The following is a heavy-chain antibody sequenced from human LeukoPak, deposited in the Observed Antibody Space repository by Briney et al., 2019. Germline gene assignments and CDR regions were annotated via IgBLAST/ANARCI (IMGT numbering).Heavy chain of an antibody. CDR2: INANSGTT. CDR1: GFAFSFYA. CDR3: AKPVSGGLVVTADWFHP. Sequence: GGSLRLSCAASGFAFSFYAMSWLRQPPGKGLEWVSTINANSGTTSYAASVRGRFTISRDNSKNTLYLQVNTLRADDTATYYCAKPVSGGLVVTADWFHPCGQGILVVVSS. V-gene: IGHV3-23*01. J-gene: IGHJ5*01. D-gene: IGHD2-21*02.